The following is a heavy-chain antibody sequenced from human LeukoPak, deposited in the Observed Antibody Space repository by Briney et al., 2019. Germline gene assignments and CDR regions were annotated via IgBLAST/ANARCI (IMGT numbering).Heavy chain of an antibody. Sequence: PSETQSLTCTVSGVSINNHYGTWIRQPPGKGLEFIGYVSYSGSTNYNPSLKSRVTISVDTSKTQFSLTLSSVTAADTAVYYCARSSYADHFNYLGQGALVTVSS. J-gene: IGHJ4*02. CDR1: GVSINNHY. V-gene: IGHV4-59*08. CDR2: VSYSGST. CDR3: ARSSYADHFNY. D-gene: IGHD3-16*01.